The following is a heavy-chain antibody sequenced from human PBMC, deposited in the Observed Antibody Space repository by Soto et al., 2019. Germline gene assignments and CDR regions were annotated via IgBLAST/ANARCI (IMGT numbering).Heavy chain of an antibody. D-gene: IGHD5-12*01. CDR3: AREKNRGYDFRTNWFDS. Sequence: GYSVQVSCKASGYTFTGYYMHWVRQAPGQGLEWMGWINPNSGGTNYAQKVQGRVTMTRDTSISTAYMELSRLGSDDTAVYDCAREKNRGYDFRTNWFDSWGQGTLVTVCS. J-gene: IGHJ5*01. V-gene: IGHV1-2*02. CDR2: INPNSGGT. CDR1: GYTFTGYY.